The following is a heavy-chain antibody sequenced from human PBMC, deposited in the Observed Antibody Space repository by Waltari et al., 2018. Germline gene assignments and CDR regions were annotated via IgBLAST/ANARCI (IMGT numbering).Heavy chain of an antibody. J-gene: IGHJ4*02. Sequence: QVQLVESGGGVVQPGRSLRLSCAASGFTFSSYGMHWVRQAPGQGLEWVAVIWYDGSNKYYADSVKGRFTISRDNSKNTLYLQMNSLRAEDTAVYYCASMGAGYSSGWYPGGVDYWGQGTLVTVSS. CDR2: IWYDGSNK. CDR1: GFTFSSYG. D-gene: IGHD6-19*01. CDR3: ASMGAGYSSGWYPGGVDY. V-gene: IGHV3-33*01.